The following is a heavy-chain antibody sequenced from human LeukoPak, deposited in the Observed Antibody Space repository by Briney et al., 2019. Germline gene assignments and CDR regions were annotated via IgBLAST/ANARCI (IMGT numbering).Heavy chain of an antibody. V-gene: IGHV1-18*01. CDR1: GYSFILYG. J-gene: IGHJ4*02. CDR3: ARDDNYGIFVNVDY. Sequence: ASVKVSCKTSGYSFILYGISWVRQAPGQGPEWMGWISTSTGDTKYTHKFQGRVTLTTDTSTSTAYMELSSLRSDDTAVYYCARDDNYGIFVNVDYWGQGTLVTVSS. D-gene: IGHD4-11*01. CDR2: ISTSTGDT.